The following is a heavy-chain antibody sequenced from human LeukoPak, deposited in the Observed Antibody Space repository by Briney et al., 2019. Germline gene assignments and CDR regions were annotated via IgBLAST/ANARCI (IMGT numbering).Heavy chain of an antibody. Sequence: PGRSLRLSCAASGFTFSSYVMHWVRQAPGKGLEWVAIISYDGSNEYYADSVKGRFTISRDNSKNTLYLQMNSLRAEDTAVYYCAKDLEDILTGYYIGNWGHGTLVTVSS. CDR2: ISYDGSNE. CDR1: GFTFSSYV. V-gene: IGHV3-30*04. J-gene: IGHJ4*01. D-gene: IGHD3-9*01. CDR3: AKDLEDILTGYYIGN.